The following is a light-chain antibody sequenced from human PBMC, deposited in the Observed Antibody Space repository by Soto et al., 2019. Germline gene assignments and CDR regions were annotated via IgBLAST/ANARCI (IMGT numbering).Light chain of an antibody. J-gene: IGKJ3*01. V-gene: IGKV3-15*01. CDR1: ESVHRH. CDR3: QHYSNWPPT. Sequence: EVVMTQSPATLSVSPGERVTLSCRASESVHRHLAWYHQHPGQGTSLLIYYASTRATGVPDRFTGSGSGTEFTLTISSLQSEDFGVYHCQHYSNWPPTFGPGTKVEIK. CDR2: YAS.